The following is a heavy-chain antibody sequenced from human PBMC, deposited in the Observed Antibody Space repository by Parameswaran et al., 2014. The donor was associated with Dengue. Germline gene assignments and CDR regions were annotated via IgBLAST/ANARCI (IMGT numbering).Heavy chain of an antibody. D-gene: IGHD3-10*01. J-gene: IGHJ5*02. CDR2: INHSGST. CDR3: ARGHSGGYYGSGSHLEYNWFDP. V-gene: IGHV4-34*01. Sequence: VRQAPGKGLEWIGEINHSGSTNYNPSLKSRVTISVDTSKNQFSLKLSSVTAADTAVYYCARGHSGGYYGSGSHLEYNWFDPWGQGTLVTVSS.